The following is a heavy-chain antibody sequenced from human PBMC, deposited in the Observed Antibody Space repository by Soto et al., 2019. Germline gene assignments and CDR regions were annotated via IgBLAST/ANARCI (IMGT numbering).Heavy chain of an antibody. CDR3: GIVATKDFDY. CDR1: GFTFSSYG. CDR2: IWYDGSNK. V-gene: IGHV3-33*01. J-gene: IGHJ4*02. D-gene: IGHD5-12*01. Sequence: QVQLVESGGGVVQPGRSLRLSCAASGFTFSSYGMHWARQAPGKGLEWVAVIWYDGSNKYYADSVKGRFTISRDNSKNTLYLQMNSLRAEDTAVYYCGIVATKDFDYWGQGTLVTVSS.